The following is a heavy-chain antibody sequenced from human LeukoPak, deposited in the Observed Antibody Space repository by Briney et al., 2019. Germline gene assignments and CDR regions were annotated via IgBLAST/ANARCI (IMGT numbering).Heavy chain of an antibody. CDR1: GGSISSYY. V-gene: IGHV4-59*01. CDR3: ARAPERWYSYGSYTYYYMDV. CDR2: ISYSGST. D-gene: IGHD5-18*01. Sequence: ASETLSLTCTVSGGSISSYYWNWIRQPPGKGLEWIGSISYSGSTNYNPSLESRVTISVDMSKNRISLKLRSVTAADTTVYYCARAPERWYSYGSYTYYYMDVWGKGTTVTVSS. J-gene: IGHJ6*03.